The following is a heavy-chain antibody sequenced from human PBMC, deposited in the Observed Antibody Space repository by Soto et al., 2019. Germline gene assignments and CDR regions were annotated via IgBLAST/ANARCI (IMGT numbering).Heavy chain of an antibody. CDR1: GFTFSSYW. V-gene: IGHV3-7*01. CDR3: ARGGRGPISCPSIS. CDR2: IKQDGSEK. D-gene: IGHD2-2*01. J-gene: IGHJ3*01. Sequence: EVQLVESGGGLVQPGGSLRLSCAASGFTFSSYWMSWVRQAPGKGLEWVANIKQDGSEKYYVDSVKGRFTISRDNAKNSLYLQMNSLRAEDTAVYYCARGGRGPISCPSISWGQGTMVTVSS.